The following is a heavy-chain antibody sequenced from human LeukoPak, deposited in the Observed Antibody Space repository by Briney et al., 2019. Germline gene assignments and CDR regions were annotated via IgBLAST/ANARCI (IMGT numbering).Heavy chain of an antibody. CDR1: GFTFTSYY. V-gene: IGHV1-46*01. Sequence: ASVKVPCKASGFTFTSYYFHWVRQAPGQGLDWMGILNPSGGSTTYAQRFQGRVTMTRDTSTSTVYMELSSLRSGDTAVYYCARSTVVVLGDMEGAFDIWGQGTMVTVSS. D-gene: IGHD2-2*01. CDR3: ARSTVVVLGDMEGAFDI. CDR2: LNPSGGST. J-gene: IGHJ3*02.